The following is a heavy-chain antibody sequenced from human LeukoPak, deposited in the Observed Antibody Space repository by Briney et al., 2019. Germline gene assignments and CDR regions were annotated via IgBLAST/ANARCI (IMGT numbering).Heavy chain of an antibody. J-gene: IGHJ6*03. CDR1: GFTLRSYG. V-gene: IGHV3-33*01. D-gene: IGHD1-26*01. Sequence: GRSLRLSCAASGFTLRSYGMPWVRQAPGEGLEWVAVIWHDGSVLDYSESVKGRFTISRDNSKNTLYLQMNSLRAEDTAVYYCAREVWELLPSGQLYYYYYMDVWGKGTTVTVSS. CDR2: IWHDGSVL. CDR3: AREVWELLPSGQLYYYYYMDV.